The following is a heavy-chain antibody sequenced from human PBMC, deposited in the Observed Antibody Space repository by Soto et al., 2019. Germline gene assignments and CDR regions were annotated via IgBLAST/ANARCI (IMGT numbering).Heavy chain of an antibody. D-gene: IGHD2-21*02. Sequence: QVKLVQSGGGVVHPGKSLRLSCEASGFTFDTYAFHWVRQAPGKGLEWVAVISFDGRNTYYADSAKGRFTFSRDNSKNTVYLQLTSLRPEDTAVYFCARDHLYCCDVNCLRGYYGMDVWGQGTTVTVSS. J-gene: IGHJ6*02. CDR2: ISFDGRNT. CDR1: GFTFDTYA. V-gene: IGHV3-30*04. CDR3: ARDHLYCCDVNCLRGYYGMDV.